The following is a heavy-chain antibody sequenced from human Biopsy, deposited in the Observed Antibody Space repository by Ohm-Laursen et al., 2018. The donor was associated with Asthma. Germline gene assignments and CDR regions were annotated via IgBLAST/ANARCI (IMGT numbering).Heavy chain of an antibody. CDR1: GYTFNSAG. V-gene: IGHV1-18*01. D-gene: IGHD3-10*01. Sequence: ASAKASCKTSGYTFNSAGITRVRQAPGQGLEWMGWISVYNGNTKVAQKLQDRVTMITDTSTSTAYMELRSLRSDDTAVYFCARAVDYSHYYGIDVWGQGTTVTVS. J-gene: IGHJ6*02. CDR2: ISVYNGNT. CDR3: ARAVDYSHYYGIDV.